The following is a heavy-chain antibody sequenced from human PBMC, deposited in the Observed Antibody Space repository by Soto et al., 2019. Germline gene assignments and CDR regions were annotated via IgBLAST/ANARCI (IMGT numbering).Heavy chain of an antibody. CDR2: IYSDGST. Sequence: QPGGSLRLSCAASGFTVNSNYMSWVRQAPGKGLERVSVIYSDGSTYYADSVKGRFIISRDNSNNTLYFQMNSLRAEDTAVYYCATLTKYDILTGFYPCWGQGTLVTVSS. V-gene: IGHV3-66*01. CDR1: GFTVNSNY. J-gene: IGHJ4*02. D-gene: IGHD3-9*01. CDR3: ATLTKYDILTGFYPC.